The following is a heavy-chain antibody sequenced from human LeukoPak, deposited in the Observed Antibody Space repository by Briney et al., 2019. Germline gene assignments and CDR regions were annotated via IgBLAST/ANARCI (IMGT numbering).Heavy chain of an antibody. D-gene: IGHD3-22*01. Sequence: SETLSLTCTVSGGSNSIYYWSWIRQPPGEGLEWIGHIYYSGSTNYNPSLQSRVTISVDTSKNQFSLKLSSVTAADTAVYYCARVSYDSSGYFHLDYWGQGTLVTVSS. CDR3: ARVSYDSSGYFHLDY. J-gene: IGHJ4*02. CDR1: GGSNSIYY. CDR2: IYYSGST. V-gene: IGHV4-59*01.